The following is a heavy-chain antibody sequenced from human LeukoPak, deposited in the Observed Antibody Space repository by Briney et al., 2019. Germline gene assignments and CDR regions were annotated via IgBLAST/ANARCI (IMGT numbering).Heavy chain of an antibody. V-gene: IGHV3-21*01. CDR3: ARVWEGIGGYCSGGSCYSIDY. J-gene: IGHJ4*02. CDR2: ISSSSSYI. D-gene: IGHD2-15*01. Sequence: GGSLRLSCAASGFTFSSYSMNWVRQAPGKGLEWVSSISSSSSYIYYADSVEGRLTISRDNAKNSLYLQMNSLRAEDTAVYYCARVWEGIGGYCSGGSCYSIDYWGQGTLVTVSS. CDR1: GFTFSSYS.